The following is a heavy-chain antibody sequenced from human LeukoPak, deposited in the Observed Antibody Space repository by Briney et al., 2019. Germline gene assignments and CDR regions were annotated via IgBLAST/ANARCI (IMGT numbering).Heavy chain of an antibody. J-gene: IGHJ4*02. Sequence: ASVKVSCKASGYTFTGYYMHWVRQAPGQGLERMGWINPNSGGTNYAQKFQGRVTMTRDTSISTAYMELSRLRSDDTAVYYCARMQWLTTTYFDYWGQGTLVTVSS. CDR2: INPNSGGT. CDR1: GYTFTGYY. V-gene: IGHV1-2*02. D-gene: IGHD6-19*01. CDR3: ARMQWLTTTYFDY.